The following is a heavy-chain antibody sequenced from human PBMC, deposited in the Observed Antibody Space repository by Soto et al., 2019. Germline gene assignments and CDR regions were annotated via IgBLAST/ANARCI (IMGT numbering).Heavy chain of an antibody. J-gene: IGHJ4*02. CDR1: GYTFTGYY. D-gene: IGHD2-15*01. CDR3: ARAKYCSGGSCYDY. CDR2: INPNSGGT. V-gene: IGHV1-2*04. Sequence: VASVKVSCKASGYTFTGYYMHWVRQAPGQGLEWMGWINPNSGGTNYAQKFQGWVTMTRDTSISTAYMELSRLRSDDTAVYYCARAKYCSGGSCYDYWGQGTLVTVSS.